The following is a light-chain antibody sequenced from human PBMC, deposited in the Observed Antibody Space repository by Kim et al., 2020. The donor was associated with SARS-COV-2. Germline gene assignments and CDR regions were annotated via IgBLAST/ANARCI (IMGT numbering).Light chain of an antibody. CDR3: SSYTGSSTWV. J-gene: IGLJ3*02. V-gene: IGLV2-14*01. CDR2: EVS. Sequence: GQSITSSCTGTSSDVGGYNYVAWYQQYPGQAPKLIIYEVSNRPSGVSNRFSGSKSGNTASLTISGLQADDEADYYCSSYTGSSTWVFGGGTQLTVL. CDR1: SSDVGGYNY.